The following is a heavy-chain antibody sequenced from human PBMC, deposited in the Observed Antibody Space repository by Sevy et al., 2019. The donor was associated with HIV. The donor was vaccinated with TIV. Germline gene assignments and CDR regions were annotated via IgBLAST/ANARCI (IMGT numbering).Heavy chain of an antibody. D-gene: IGHD6-13*01. CDR2: ISGLNNYI. V-gene: IGHV3-21*01. CDR1: GFTFSSYS. CDR3: AREGDSWLPFDY. Sequence: GGSLRLSCAASGFTFSSYSMNWVRQAPGKGLEWVSSISGLNNYIYYADSVKGRFTISKDNAKNSLYLQMNSLRAEDTAVYYCAREGDSWLPFDYWGQGTLVTVSS. J-gene: IGHJ4*02.